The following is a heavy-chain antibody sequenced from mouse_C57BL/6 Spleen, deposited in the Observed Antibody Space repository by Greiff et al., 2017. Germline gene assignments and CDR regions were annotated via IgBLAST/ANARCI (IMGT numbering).Heavy chain of an antibody. CDR3: ARLGKGYWYFDV. CDR1: GYTFTSYW. Sequence: VQLQQPGTELVKPGASVKLSCKASGYTFTSYWMHWVKQRPRQGLEWIGNINPSNGGTNYNEKFKSKATLTVDKSSSTAYMQLSSLTSEDSAVYYCARLGKGYWYFDVWGTGTTVTVSS. V-gene: IGHV1-53*01. J-gene: IGHJ1*03. D-gene: IGHD4-1*01. CDR2: INPSNGGT.